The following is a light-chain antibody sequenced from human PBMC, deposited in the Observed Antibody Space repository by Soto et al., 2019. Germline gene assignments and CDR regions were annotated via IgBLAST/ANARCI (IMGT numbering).Light chain of an antibody. CDR3: QQYKNWPIT. Sequence: EIVMTQSPGTLSVSPGERATLSCRASQSVTSKLAWYQQKPGQAPRLLIYDSSTRATGIPARFSGSGSGTEFTLTISSLQSEDFAVYYCQQYKNWPITFGQGTRLEVK. J-gene: IGKJ5*01. V-gene: IGKV3-15*01. CDR1: QSVTSK. CDR2: DSS.